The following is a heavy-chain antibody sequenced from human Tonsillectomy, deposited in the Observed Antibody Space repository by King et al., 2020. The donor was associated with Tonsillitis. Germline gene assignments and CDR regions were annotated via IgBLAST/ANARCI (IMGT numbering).Heavy chain of an antibody. Sequence: QLVQSGAEVKKPGASVKVSCKASGYTFTSYGISWVRQAPGQGLEWMGWISTYNGHTNYAQKLQGRVTMTTDTSTGTAYMQLMSLRSDDTAVYYCARPSYYDSSGFIRRYWYFDLWGRGTLVAVSS. D-gene: IGHD3-22*01. CDR3: ARPSYYDSSGFIRRYWYFDL. CDR1: GYTFTSYG. CDR2: ISTYNGHT. J-gene: IGHJ2*01. V-gene: IGHV1-18*01.